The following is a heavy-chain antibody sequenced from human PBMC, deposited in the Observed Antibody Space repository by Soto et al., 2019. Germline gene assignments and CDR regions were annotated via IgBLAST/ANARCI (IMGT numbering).Heavy chain of an antibody. J-gene: IGHJ6*03. CDR1: GGSISSYY. Sequence: PSETLSLTCTVSGGSISSYYWSWIRQPPGKGLEWIGYIYYSGSTNYNPSLKSRVTISVDTSKNQFSLKLSSVTAADTAVYYCARYPEGYCSGGSCLRGFRYYYYYMDVWGKGTTVTVSS. CDR3: ARYPEGYCSGGSCLRGFRYYYYYMDV. CDR2: IYYSGST. D-gene: IGHD2-15*01. V-gene: IGHV4-59*08.